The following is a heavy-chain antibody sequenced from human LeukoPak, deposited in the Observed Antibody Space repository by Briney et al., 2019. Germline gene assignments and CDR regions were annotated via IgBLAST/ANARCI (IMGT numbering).Heavy chain of an antibody. Sequence: SGGSLRLSCAASGFTFSNAWMSWVRQAPGKGLEWVGRIKSKTDGGTTDYAAPVKGRFTISRDDSKNTLYLQMNSLKTEDTAVYYCTTGPRPKYCTNGVCWVDYWGQGTLVTVSS. D-gene: IGHD2-8*01. CDR3: TTGPRPKYCTNGVCWVDY. CDR1: GFTFSNAW. CDR2: IKSKTDGGTT. J-gene: IGHJ4*02. V-gene: IGHV3-15*01.